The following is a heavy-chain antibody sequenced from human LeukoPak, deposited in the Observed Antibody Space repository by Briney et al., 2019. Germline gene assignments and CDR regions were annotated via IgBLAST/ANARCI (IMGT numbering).Heavy chain of an antibody. J-gene: IGHJ6*03. CDR1: GYTFTGYY. V-gene: IGHV1-2*02. Sequence: ASVKVSCKASGYTFTGYYMHWVRQAPGQGLEWMGWINPNSGGTNYAQKLQGRVTMTTDTSTSTAYMELRSLRSDDTAVYYCARGIAAADYLYYYYMDVWGKGTTVTVSS. D-gene: IGHD6-13*01. CDR3: ARGIAAADYLYYYYMDV. CDR2: INPNSGGT.